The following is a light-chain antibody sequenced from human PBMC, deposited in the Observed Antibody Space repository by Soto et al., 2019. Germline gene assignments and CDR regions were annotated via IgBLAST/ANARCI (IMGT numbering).Light chain of an antibody. J-gene: IGKJ1*01. Sequence: DIVMTQSPVTLSVSPGGRPTLSYRASQSISDTLVWYQQKPGQAPRLLIYGASTRATGIPERFSGSGSGTEFTLTISSLQSEDFAVYYCQQYTNWPKTVGQGTKVDIK. CDR2: GAS. CDR3: QQYTNWPKT. V-gene: IGKV3D-15*01. CDR1: QSISDT.